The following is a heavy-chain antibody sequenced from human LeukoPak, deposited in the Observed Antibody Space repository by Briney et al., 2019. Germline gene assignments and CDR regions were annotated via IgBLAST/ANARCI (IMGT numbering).Heavy chain of an antibody. Sequence: GGSLRLSCAASGFTFSSYAMSWVRQAPGKGLEWVSAISHSGGTTYYADSVKGRFTISRDNSKNTLYLQMNSLRAEDTAVYYCARDGYSSSWEVNWFDPWGQGTLVTVSS. CDR2: ISHSGGTT. V-gene: IGHV3-23*01. J-gene: IGHJ5*02. CDR1: GFTFSSYA. D-gene: IGHD6-13*01. CDR3: ARDGYSSSWEVNWFDP.